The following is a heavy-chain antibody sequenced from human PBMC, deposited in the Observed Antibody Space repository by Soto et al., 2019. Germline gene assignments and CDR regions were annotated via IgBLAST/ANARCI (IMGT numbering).Heavy chain of an antibody. J-gene: IGHJ5*02. D-gene: IGHD3-22*01. CDR2: IFHDGTT. V-gene: IGHV4-4*02. Sequence: PSETLSLTCAVSGGSISSGDWWSWVRQPPGERLEWIGEIFHDGTTNYNPSLNSRVTISVDKSKNQFSLKLTSVTAADTALYYCARDYFDSSDYTTNWFDPWGQGTLVTVSS. CDR1: GGSISSGDW. CDR3: ARDYFDSSDYTTNWFDP.